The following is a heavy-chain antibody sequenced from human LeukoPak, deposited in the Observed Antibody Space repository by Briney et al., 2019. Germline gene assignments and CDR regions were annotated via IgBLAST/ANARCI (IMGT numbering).Heavy chain of an antibody. CDR1: GFTFSSYG. V-gene: IGHV3-30*18. D-gene: IGHD5-24*01. CDR2: ISYDGSNK. J-gene: IGHJ6*02. CDR3: AKDQVGIRDGYNHPSLRDGMDV. Sequence: GGSLRLSCAASGFTFSSYGMHWVRQAPGKGLEWVAVISYDGSNKYYADSVKGRFTISRDNSKNTLYLQMNSLRAEDTAVYYCAKDQVGIRDGYNHPSLRDGMDVWGQGTTVTVSS.